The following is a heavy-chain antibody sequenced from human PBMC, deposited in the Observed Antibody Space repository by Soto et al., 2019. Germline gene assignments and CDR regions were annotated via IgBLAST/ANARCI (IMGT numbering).Heavy chain of an antibody. CDR2: IYYSGST. V-gene: IGHV4-59*01. D-gene: IGHD2-15*01. CDR1: GGSISSYY. J-gene: IGHJ5*02. CDR3: ATEGYCSGGSCYSVGWFDP. Sequence: SETLSLTCTVSGGSISSYYWSWIRQPPGKGLEWIGYIYYSGSTNYNPSLKSRVTMSVDTSKNQFSLKLSSVTAADTAVYYCATEGYCSGGSCYSVGWFDPWGQGTLVTVSS.